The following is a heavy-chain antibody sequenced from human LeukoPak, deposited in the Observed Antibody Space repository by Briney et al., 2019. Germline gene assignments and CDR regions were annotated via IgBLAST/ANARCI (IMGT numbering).Heavy chain of an antibody. V-gene: IGHV3-21*01. CDR3: ARGGGGIAVAGDFDY. D-gene: IGHD6-19*01. Sequence: GGSLRLSCAASGFTFSSYSMNWVRQAPGKGLEWVSSISSSSSYIYYADSVKGRFTISRDNAKNSLYLQMNSLRAEDTAVYYCARGGGGIAVAGDFDYWGQGTLVTVSS. CDR2: ISSSSSYI. CDR1: GFTFSSYS. J-gene: IGHJ4*02.